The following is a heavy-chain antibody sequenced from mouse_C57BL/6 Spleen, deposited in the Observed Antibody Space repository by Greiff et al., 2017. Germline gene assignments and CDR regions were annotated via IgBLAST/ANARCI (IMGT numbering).Heavy chain of an antibody. J-gene: IGHJ4*01. CDR2: IDPENGDT. Sequence: VQLQQSGAELVRPGASVKLSCTASGFNIKDDYMHWVKQRPEQGLAWIGWIDPENGDTEYDSKFQGKATITADTYSNTTYLQLSSLTSEDTAVYYCTTRLLSYAMDYWGQGTSVTVSS. CDR1: GFNIKDDY. CDR3: TTRLLSYAMDY. V-gene: IGHV14-4*01.